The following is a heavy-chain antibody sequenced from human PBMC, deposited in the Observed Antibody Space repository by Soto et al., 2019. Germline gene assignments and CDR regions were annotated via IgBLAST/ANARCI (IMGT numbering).Heavy chain of an antibody. J-gene: IGHJ6*02. V-gene: IGHV3-30*18. Sequence: QVQLVESGGGVVQPGRSLRLSCAASGFTFSSYGMHWVRQAPGKGLEWVAVISYDGSNKYYADSVKGRFTISRDNSKNTLYLQMNSLRAEDTAVYYCAKDIFQVWGVIVLGYYYYGMDVWGQGTTVTVSS. CDR2: ISYDGSNK. CDR3: AKDIFQVWGVIVLGYYYYGMDV. CDR1: GFTFSSYG. D-gene: IGHD3-16*02.